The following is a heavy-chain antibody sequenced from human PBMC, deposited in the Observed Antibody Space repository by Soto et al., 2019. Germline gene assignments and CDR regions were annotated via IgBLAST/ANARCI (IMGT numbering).Heavy chain of an antibody. CDR3: ARGVRYCSGGSCYSGDSDY. Sequence: EVQLVESGGGLVKPGGSLRLSCAASGFTFSSYSMNWVRQAPGKGLEWVSSISSSSSYIYYVDSVKGRFTISRDNAKNSLYLQMNSLRAEDTAVYYCARGVRYCSGGSCYSGDSDYWGQGTLVTVSS. J-gene: IGHJ4*02. V-gene: IGHV3-21*01. CDR1: GFTFSSYS. D-gene: IGHD2-15*01. CDR2: ISSSSSYI.